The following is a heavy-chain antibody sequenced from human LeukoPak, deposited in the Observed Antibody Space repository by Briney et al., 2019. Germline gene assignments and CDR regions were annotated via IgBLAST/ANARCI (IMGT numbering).Heavy chain of an antibody. CDR2: ISGSGGTT. CDR3: AKDRHAPGRYCSSTTCFPFDL. D-gene: IGHD2-2*01. J-gene: IGHJ4*02. V-gene: IGHV3-23*01. Sequence: PGGSLRLSCAASGFTFSSYDMSWVRQAPGKGLEWVPAISGSGGTTNYADAVKGRFTISRDNSKSTLYLQMNNLRAEDTAVYYCAKDRHAPGRYCSSTTCFPFDLWGQGTLVTVSS. CDR1: GFTFSSYD.